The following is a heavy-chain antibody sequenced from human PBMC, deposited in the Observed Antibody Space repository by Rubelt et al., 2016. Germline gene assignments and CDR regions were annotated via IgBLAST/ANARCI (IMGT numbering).Heavy chain of an antibody. V-gene: IGHV1-18*01. J-gene: IGHJ4*02. CDR3: ASDADYCDSSGYYPY. D-gene: IGHD3-22*01. CDR1: GYTFTSYG. CDR2: ISAYNGNT. Sequence: QVQLVQSGAEVKKPGASVKVSCKASGYTFTSYGISWVRQAPGQGLEWMGWISAYNGNTNYAQKHQGSVTMTTDTSTSTVFMELRSLRSDDTAVYYCASDADYCDSSGYYPYWGQGTLVTVSS.